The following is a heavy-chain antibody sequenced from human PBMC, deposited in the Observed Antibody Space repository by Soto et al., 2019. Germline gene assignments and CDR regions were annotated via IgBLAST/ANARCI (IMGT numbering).Heavy chain of an antibody. CDR2: ISYDGSNK. V-gene: IGHV3-30*18. D-gene: IGHD3-22*01. CDR3: AKDTYYYDSSGPSLGY. Sequence: PVGSLRLSCAASGFTFSSYGMHWVRQAPGKGLEWVAVISYDGSNKYYADSVKGRFTISRDNSKNTLYLQMNSLRAEDTAVYYCAKDTYYYDSSGPSLGYWGQGTLVTVSS. J-gene: IGHJ4*02. CDR1: GFTFSSYG.